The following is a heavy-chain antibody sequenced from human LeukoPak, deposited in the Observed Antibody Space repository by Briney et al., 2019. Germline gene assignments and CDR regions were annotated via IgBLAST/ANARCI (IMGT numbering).Heavy chain of an antibody. CDR3: ASLAAAGQFDL. CDR2: MHHSGAT. CDR1: GHSITISHY. J-gene: IGHJ5*02. Sequence: KTSETLSLTCTVSGHSITISHYWGWIRQPPGKGLEWIGRMHHSGATHYNPSLKSRVTISVDTSKNQVSLNLNSVTAADTAVYYCASLAAAGQFDLWGQGTLVTVSS. V-gene: IGHV4-38-2*02. D-gene: IGHD6-13*01.